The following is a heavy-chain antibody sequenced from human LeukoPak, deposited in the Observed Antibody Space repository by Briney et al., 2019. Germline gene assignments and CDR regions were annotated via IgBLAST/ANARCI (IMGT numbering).Heavy chain of an antibody. J-gene: IGHJ4*02. CDR3: AREDRWMGGFDY. Sequence: GGSLRLSCAASGFTVSSDYMTWVRQAPGKGLEWVSIIYSADTTYYADSVRGRFTISRDNSKNTLYLQMNSLRAEDSAVYYCAREDRWMGGFDYWGQGTLVTVSS. CDR2: IYSADTT. V-gene: IGHV3-66*01. D-gene: IGHD2-15*01. CDR1: GFTVSSDY.